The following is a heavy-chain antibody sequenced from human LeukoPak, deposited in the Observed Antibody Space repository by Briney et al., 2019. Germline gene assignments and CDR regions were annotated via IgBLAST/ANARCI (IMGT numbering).Heavy chain of an antibody. Sequence: GASVKVSCKASGYTFTGYYMHWVRQAPGQGLEWMGWINPNSGGTNYAQKFQGRVTITRDTSASTAYMELSSLRSEDTAVYYCARSLTSSMVRGVKLGMDVWGQGTTVTVSS. J-gene: IGHJ6*02. CDR1: GYTFTGYY. D-gene: IGHD3-10*01. V-gene: IGHV1-2*02. CDR3: ARSLTSSMVRGVKLGMDV. CDR2: INPNSGGT.